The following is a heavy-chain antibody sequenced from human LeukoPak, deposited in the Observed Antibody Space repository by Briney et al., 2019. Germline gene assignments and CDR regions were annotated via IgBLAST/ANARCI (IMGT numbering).Heavy chain of an antibody. CDR1: GGSISSGSYY. V-gene: IGHV4-61*02. Sequence: NPSETLSLTCTVSGGSISSGSYYWSWIRQPAGKGLEWIGRIYTSGSTNYNPSLKSRVTISVDTSKNQFSLKLSSVTAADTAVYYCARDKGGQWLNYFDYWGQGTLVTVSS. CDR3: ARDKGGQWLNYFDY. J-gene: IGHJ4*02. CDR2: IYTSGST. D-gene: IGHD6-19*01.